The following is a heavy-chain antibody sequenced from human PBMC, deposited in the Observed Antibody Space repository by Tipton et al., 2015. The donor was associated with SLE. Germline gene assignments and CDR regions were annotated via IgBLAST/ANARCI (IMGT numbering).Heavy chain of an antibody. J-gene: IGHJ4*02. CDR2: MDTSGGT. CDR1: GDSINKGGYH. V-gene: IGHV4-61*02. D-gene: IGHD7-27*01. CDR3: ARDCDWGPLGY. Sequence: PGLVKPSQTLSLTCSVSGDSINKGGYHWNWIRQPAGLGLEWIGRMDTSGGTFYNPSLKSRVTMSVDTSKNQLSLKLSSVTAADTAVYFCARDCDWGPLGYWGQGTLVTVSS.